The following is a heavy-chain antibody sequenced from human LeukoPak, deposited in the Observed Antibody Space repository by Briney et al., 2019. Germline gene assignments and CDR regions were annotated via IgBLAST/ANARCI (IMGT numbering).Heavy chain of an antibody. V-gene: IGHV4-59*01. D-gene: IGHD3-10*01. CDR1: GGSISSYY. Sequence: SETLSLTCTVSGGSISSYYWSWIRQPPGKGLEWIGYIYYSGSTNYNPSLKSRVTISVDTSKNQFSLKLSSVTAADTAVYYCARVDGSRFDPWGQGTLVTVSS. CDR3: ARVDGSRFDP. CDR2: IYYSGST. J-gene: IGHJ5*02.